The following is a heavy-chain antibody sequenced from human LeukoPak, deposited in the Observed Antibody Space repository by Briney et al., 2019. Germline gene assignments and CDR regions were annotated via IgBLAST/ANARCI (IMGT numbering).Heavy chain of an antibody. D-gene: IGHD3-16*01. Sequence: GGSLRLSCAASGFTFSSNGMHWVRQAPGKRLVWVSRINSDGSSTSYADSVKGRFTISRDNAKNTLYLQMNSLRAEDTAVYYCASAWGAFDIWGQGTMVTVSS. J-gene: IGHJ3*02. CDR3: ASAWGAFDI. V-gene: IGHV3-74*01. CDR2: INSDGSST. CDR1: GFTFSSNG.